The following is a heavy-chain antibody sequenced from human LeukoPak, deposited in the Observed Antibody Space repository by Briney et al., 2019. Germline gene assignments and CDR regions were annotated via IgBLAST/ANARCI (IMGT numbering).Heavy chain of an antibody. CDR2: ISSSSSYI. Sequence: GGSLRLSCAASGFTFSSYSMNWVRQAPGKGLEWVSSISSSSSYIYYADSVKGRFTISRDNAKNSLYLQVNSLRAEDTAVYYCARESTSDPDYWGQGTLVTVSS. CDR1: GFTFSSYS. V-gene: IGHV3-21*01. CDR3: ARESTSDPDY. J-gene: IGHJ4*02.